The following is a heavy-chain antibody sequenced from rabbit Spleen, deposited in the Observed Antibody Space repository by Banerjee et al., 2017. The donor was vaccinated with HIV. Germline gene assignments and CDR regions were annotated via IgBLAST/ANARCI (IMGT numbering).Heavy chain of an antibody. V-gene: IGHV1S45*01. D-gene: IGHD2-1*01. CDR1: GIDFSSAYY. J-gene: IGHJ4*01. Sequence: QQQLEESGGGLVKPGGTLTLTCEASGIDFSSAYYMCWVRQAPGKGLEWIACIWTSGSSTTYYASWARGRFTISRTSSTTVTLQLTSLTAADTATYFCAGGRDSNLWGQGTLVTVS. CDR3: AGGRDSNL. CDR2: IWTSGSSTT.